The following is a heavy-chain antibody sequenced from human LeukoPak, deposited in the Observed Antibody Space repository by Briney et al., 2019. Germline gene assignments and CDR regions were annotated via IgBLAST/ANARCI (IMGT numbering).Heavy chain of an antibody. CDR1: GFTFSNYG. V-gene: IGHV3-30*03. D-gene: IGHD3-10*01. CDR3: ARDPGQSYFDY. Sequence: PGGSLRLSCAASGFTFSNYGMHWVRQAPGKGLEWVAVISYDGSSKYYPDSVKGRFTISRDNSKSTLYLQMNSLRAEDTAVYYCARDPGQSYFDYWGQETLVTVSS. J-gene: IGHJ4*02. CDR2: ISYDGSSK.